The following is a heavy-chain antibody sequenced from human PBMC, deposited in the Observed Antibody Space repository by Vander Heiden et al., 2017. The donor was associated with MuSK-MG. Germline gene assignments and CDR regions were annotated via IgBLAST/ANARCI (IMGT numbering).Heavy chain of an antibody. CDR3: ARDLYYFDY. CDR2: VNSDGSTT. Sequence: VLLVESGGTLVQPGGSRGLPCAASGFTFSSYWMHWVRQAPGKGLVWVSRVNSDGSTTTYADSVKGRFTISRDNAKNTLYLQMNSLRAEDTAVYYCARDLYYFDYWGQGTLVTVSS. V-gene: IGHV3-74*01. CDR1: GFTFSSYW. J-gene: IGHJ4*02.